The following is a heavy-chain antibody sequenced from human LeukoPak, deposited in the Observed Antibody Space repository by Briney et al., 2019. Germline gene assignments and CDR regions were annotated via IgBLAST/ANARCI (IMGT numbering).Heavy chain of an antibody. CDR1: GYTFTGYY. J-gene: IGHJ4*02. Sequence: ASVKVSCKASGYTFTGYYMHWVRQAPGQGLEWMGRINPNSGGTNYAQKFQGRVTMTRDTSISTVYMELSRLRSDDTAVYYCATLIAVAGPRVLRGGDFDYWGQGTLVTVSS. D-gene: IGHD6-19*01. CDR2: INPNSGGT. CDR3: ATLIAVAGPRVLRGGDFDY. V-gene: IGHV1-2*06.